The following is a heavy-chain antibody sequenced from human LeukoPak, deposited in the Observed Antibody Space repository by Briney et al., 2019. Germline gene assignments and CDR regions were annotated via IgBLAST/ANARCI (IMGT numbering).Heavy chain of an antibody. J-gene: IGHJ6*04. Sequence: GGTLRLSCAASGFTFSSYGMSWVRQAPGKGLEWVSYISSSGSTIYYADSVKGRFTISRDNAKNSLYLQMNSLRAEDTAVYYCAELGITMIGGVRGKGTTVTISS. CDR3: AELGITMIGGV. CDR2: ISSSGSTI. CDR1: GFTFSSYG. V-gene: IGHV3-48*04. D-gene: IGHD3-10*02.